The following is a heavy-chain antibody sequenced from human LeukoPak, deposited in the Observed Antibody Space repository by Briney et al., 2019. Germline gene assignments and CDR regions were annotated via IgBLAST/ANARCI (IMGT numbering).Heavy chain of an antibody. CDR1: GFTLGSYT. Sequence: GGSLGLSCVASGFTLGSYTMSWVRQAPGRGLEWVSSIRSSSSYIYYADSVNGRYTISRDNAKNSLYLQMNSLRAEDTAVYYCARDPDTAMAYDYWGQGTLVTVSS. CDR3: ARDPDTAMAYDY. CDR2: IRSSSSYI. V-gene: IGHV3-21*01. D-gene: IGHD5-18*01. J-gene: IGHJ4*02.